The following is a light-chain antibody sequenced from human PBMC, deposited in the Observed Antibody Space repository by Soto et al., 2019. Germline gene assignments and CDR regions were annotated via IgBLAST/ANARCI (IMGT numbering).Light chain of an antibody. CDR2: DAS. CDR1: QSISSSS. CDR3: QQYGNSPRT. J-gene: IGKJ1*01. V-gene: IGKV3-20*01. Sequence: FTKSPFIXSLTLQKRATFPCWVRQSISSSSLAWYQQTPGQAXRXXXYDASSRATGIPERFSGSGSGTDFNLTISRLEPEDFAVFFCQQYGNSPRTFCQGTQVDI.